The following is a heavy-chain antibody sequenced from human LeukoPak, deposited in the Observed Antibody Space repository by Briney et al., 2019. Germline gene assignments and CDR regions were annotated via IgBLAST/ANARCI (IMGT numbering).Heavy chain of an antibody. CDR2: IYYSGST. J-gene: IGHJ4*02. V-gene: IGHV4-61*01. Sequence: PSETLSLTCTVSGYSISSGYYWGWIRQPPGKGLDWIGYIYYSGSTNYNPSLKSRVTISVDTSKNQFSLKLSSVTAADTAVYYCARYDSSGYYYFDYWGQGTLVTVSS. CDR1: GYSISSGYY. CDR3: ARYDSSGYYYFDY. D-gene: IGHD3-22*01.